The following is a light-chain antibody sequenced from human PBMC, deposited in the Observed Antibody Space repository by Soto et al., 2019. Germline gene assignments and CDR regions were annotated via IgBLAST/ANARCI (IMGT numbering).Light chain of an antibody. V-gene: IGLV2-14*01. CDR3: NSYTRSSTLV. CDR1: SSDVGAYNY. Sequence: QSALTQPASVSGSPGQSITISCTGTSSDVGAYNYVSWYQQHPGKAPKLMIYEVSNRPSGVSNRFSGSKSGNTASLTISGLQAEDEADYYCNSYTRSSTLVFGGGTKRTVL. CDR2: EVS. J-gene: IGLJ3*02.